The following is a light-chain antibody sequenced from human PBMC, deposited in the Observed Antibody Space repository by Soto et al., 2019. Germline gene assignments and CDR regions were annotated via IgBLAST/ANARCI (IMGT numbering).Light chain of an antibody. V-gene: IGKV3-15*01. Sequence: EIVMTQSPATLSVPPGVRATLSCRSSQSISSNLAWYQQKPGQAPRLLIYSASTRATGIPARFSGGGSGTEFTLTISSLQSEDFAAYYCQQYSNWPGTFGQGSKLEIK. CDR2: SAS. J-gene: IGKJ2*01. CDR3: QQYSNWPGT. CDR1: QSISSN.